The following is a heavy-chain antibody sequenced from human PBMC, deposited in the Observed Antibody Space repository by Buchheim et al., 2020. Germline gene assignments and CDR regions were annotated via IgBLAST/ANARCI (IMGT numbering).Heavy chain of an antibody. D-gene: IGHD2-21*02. CDR1: GFTFSTYS. V-gene: IGHV3-7*01. Sequence: EVQLVESGGGLVQPGGSLRLSCAASGFTFSTYSMSWVRQAPGKGLEWVAKIKQDGSEKYYVYSVKGRFTISRDNAKNSLYLHMNSLRAEDTAVYYCARDFCGGDCYLFDYWGQGTL. J-gene: IGHJ4*02. CDR2: IKQDGSEK. CDR3: ARDFCGGDCYLFDY.